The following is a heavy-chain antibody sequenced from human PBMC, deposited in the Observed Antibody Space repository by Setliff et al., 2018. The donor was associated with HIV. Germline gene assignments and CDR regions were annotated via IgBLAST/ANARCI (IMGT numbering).Heavy chain of an antibody. CDR2: IIPILGIA. J-gene: IGHJ5*02. D-gene: IGHD6-19*01. CDR3: ARVGYLGQPYSSGPNWFDP. CDR1: GGTFSSYA. V-gene: IGHV1-69*10. Sequence: SVKVSCKASGGTFSSYAISWVRQAPGQGLEWMGGIIPILGIANYGQKFQGRVTITADESTSTAYMELSSLRSEDTAVYYCARVGYLGQPYSSGPNWFDPWGQGSLVTVSS.